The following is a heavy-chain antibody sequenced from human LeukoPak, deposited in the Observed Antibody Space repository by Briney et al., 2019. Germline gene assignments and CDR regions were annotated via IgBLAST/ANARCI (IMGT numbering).Heavy chain of an antibody. CDR1: GGSISSSSYY. CDR2: IYYSGST. Sequence: AETLSLTCTVSGGSISSSSYYWGWIGQPPGKGLEWIGRIYYSGSTYYSPSRRIRVTRAVDTFKNQFSLQLSSVTAADTAVYYCARDWASDYVWGSYRYPKYYFDYWGQGTLVTVSS. CDR3: ARDWASDYVWGSYRYPKYYFDY. V-gene: IGHV4-39*07. D-gene: IGHD3-16*02. J-gene: IGHJ4*02.